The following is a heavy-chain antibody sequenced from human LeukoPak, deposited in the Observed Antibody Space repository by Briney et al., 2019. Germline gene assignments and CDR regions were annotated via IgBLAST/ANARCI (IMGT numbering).Heavy chain of an antibody. V-gene: IGHV1-2*02. J-gene: IGHJ5*02. CDR2: INPDSGAT. CDR3: ARGGDSSSWYGWFDP. Sequence: ASVKVSCKASGYTFTSYYMHWVRQAPGQGLEWMGWINPDSGATNSAQKFQGRVTMTRDTSISTAYMELSRLRSDDTALYYCARGGDSSSWYGWFDPWGQGTLVTVSS. D-gene: IGHD6-13*01. CDR1: GYTFTSYY.